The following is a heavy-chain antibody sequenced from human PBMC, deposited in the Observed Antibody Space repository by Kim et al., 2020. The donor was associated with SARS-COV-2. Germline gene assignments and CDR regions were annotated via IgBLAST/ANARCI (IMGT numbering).Heavy chain of an antibody. Sequence: SLKGRVTISVDTSKNQFSLKLSSVTAADTAVYYCARGINSSGWYEYYFDYWGQGTLVTVSS. V-gene: IGHV4-59*09. J-gene: IGHJ4*02. D-gene: IGHD6-19*01. CDR3: ARGINSSGWYEYYFDY.